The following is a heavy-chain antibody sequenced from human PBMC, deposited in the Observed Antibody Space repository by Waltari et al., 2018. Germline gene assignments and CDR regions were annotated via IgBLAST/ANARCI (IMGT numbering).Heavy chain of an antibody. CDR3: ATAPQFIRHFDN. J-gene: IGHJ4*02. Sequence: QVQLVESGGGVVQPGRCLALSCEVPGLTSGPYGMHWVRQAPGKGLEWVAVVSYDGDAKSYADSVKGRFTISRDKSKNRVSLHINTLSAEDTAVYYCATAPQFIRHFDNWGQGTLVTVSS. V-gene: IGHV3-30*03. CDR1: GLTSGPYG. CDR2: VSYDGDAK.